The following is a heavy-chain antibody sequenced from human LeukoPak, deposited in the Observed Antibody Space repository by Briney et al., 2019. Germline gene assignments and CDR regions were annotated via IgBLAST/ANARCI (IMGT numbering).Heavy chain of an antibody. D-gene: IGHD3-10*01. V-gene: IGHV4-59*08. Sequence: SETLSLTCIVSGGSVSGYYWNWIRQPPGKGLEWIGYVYYSASTNYNPSLKGRVTISEDTSKNQFSLKLSSVTAADTAVYYCAATMVRGVHTHFDYWGQGTLVTVSS. CDR2: VYYSAST. CDR1: GGSVSGYY. CDR3: AATMVRGVHTHFDY. J-gene: IGHJ4*02.